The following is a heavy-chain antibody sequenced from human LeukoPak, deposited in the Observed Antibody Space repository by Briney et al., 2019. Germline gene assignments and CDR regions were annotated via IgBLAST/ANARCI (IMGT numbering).Heavy chain of an antibody. CDR3: AKLRSSSSYAALDY. J-gene: IGHJ4*02. Sequence: GGSLRLSCAAPGFTFSNYAMGWVRQAPGKGLEWVSSIGGSGSTTYHADSVRGRFTISRDNSKNTLYLQMNSLRAEDTAVYFCAKLRSSSSYAALDYWGQGILVTVSS. CDR2: IGGSGSTT. CDR1: GFTFSNYA. D-gene: IGHD2-2*01. V-gene: IGHV3-23*01.